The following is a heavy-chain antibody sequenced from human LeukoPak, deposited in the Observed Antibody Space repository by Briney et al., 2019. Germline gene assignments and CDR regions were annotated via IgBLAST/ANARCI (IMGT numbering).Heavy chain of an antibody. J-gene: IGHJ5*02. CDR3: ASGPVHNWFDP. CDR2: IYYSGST. V-gene: IGHV4-30-4*01. Sequence: SWVRQAPGKGLEWIGYIYYSGSTYYNPSLKSRLTMSLDTSKNQFSLKLSSVTAADTAVYYCASGPVHNWFDPWGQGTLVTVSS.